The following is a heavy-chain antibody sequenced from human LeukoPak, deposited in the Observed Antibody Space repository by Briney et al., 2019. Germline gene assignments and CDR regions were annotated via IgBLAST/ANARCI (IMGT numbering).Heavy chain of an antibody. CDR2: IRSKANNYAT. CDR1: GFTFSGSA. D-gene: IGHD4-17*01. V-gene: IGHV3-73*01. CDR3: TRLESVTTGDY. J-gene: IGHJ4*02. Sequence: GGSLGLSCTASGFTFSGSAMHWVRQASGKGLEWVGRIRSKANNYATSYAASVKGRFTISRDDAKNTAYLQMSSLKTEDTAVYYCTRLESVTTGDYWGQGTLVTVSS.